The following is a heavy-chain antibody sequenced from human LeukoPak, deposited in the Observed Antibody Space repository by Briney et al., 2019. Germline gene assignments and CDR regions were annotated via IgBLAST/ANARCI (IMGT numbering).Heavy chain of an antibody. CDR2: IKQDGSEK. Sequence: GGSLRLSCVAPGFTFSGYWMTWVRQAPGKGLEWVANIKQDGSEKYYVDSVKGRFTISRDNAKNSLYLQMNSLRAEDTALYYCAKDPGYYGSGSFLNWGQGTLVTVSS. CDR3: AKDPGYYGSGSFLN. D-gene: IGHD3-10*01. V-gene: IGHV3-7*01. J-gene: IGHJ4*02. CDR1: GFTFSGYW.